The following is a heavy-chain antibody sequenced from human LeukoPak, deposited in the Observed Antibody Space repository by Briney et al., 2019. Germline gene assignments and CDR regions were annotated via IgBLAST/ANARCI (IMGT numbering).Heavy chain of an antibody. CDR1: GYTFTNYF. CDR3: ARLECVGDFHSKWFDP. J-gene: IGHJ5*02. V-gene: IGHV1-46*01. CDR2: IMHRGGST. D-gene: IGHD1-26*01. Sequence: ASENVSCKASGYTFTNYFMHWVRQAPRPGLELMGIIMHRGGSTGYAQKFQRRIIMTTDKCTRTGYMELSSRESEDTAVYYCARLECVGDFHSKWFDPWGQGSLVTVSS.